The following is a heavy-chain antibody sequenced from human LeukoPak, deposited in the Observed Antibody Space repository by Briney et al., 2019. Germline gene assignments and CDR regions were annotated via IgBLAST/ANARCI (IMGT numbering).Heavy chain of an antibody. CDR2: IYSGGST. Sequence: GGSLRLSCAASGFTDSSNYMSWVRQAPGKGREWVSVIYSGGSTYYADSVKGRFTISRDNSKNTLYLQMNSLRAEDTSVYYCASTSSSYFVYWGQGTLVTVSS. J-gene: IGHJ4*02. D-gene: IGHD6-6*01. CDR3: ASTSSSYFVY. CDR1: GFTDSSNY. V-gene: IGHV3-53*01.